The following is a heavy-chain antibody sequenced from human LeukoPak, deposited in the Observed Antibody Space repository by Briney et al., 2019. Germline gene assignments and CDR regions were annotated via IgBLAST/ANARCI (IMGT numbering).Heavy chain of an antibody. CDR3: AREGDLDCSSTSCYRGPNWFDP. CDR2: ISGSGGST. J-gene: IGHJ5*02. D-gene: IGHD2-2*02. V-gene: IGHV3-23*01. Sequence: GGSLRLSCAASGFTFSSYAMSWVRQAPGKGLEWVSAISGSGGSTYYADSVKGRFTISRDNSKNTLYLQMNSLRAEDTAVYYCAREGDLDCSSTSCYRGPNWFDPWGQGTLVTVSS. CDR1: GFTFSSYA.